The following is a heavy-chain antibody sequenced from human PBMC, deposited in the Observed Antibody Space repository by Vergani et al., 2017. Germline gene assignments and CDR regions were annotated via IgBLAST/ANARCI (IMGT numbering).Heavy chain of an antibody. Sequence: EVHLVESGGDLVQPGGSLRLSCAASGFTLSNHVMDWVRQGPGKGLEWVERSRNNARSYTTEYSASVKGRFTISRDDSRNSLYLQINSLKTEATAVYYCATLPRQRQQQETSWCQRTLVTVSS. V-gene: IGHV3-72*01. CDR3: ATLPRQRQQQETS. D-gene: IGHD6-13*01. CDR1: GFTLSNHV. J-gene: IGHJ5*02. CDR2: SRNNARSYTT.